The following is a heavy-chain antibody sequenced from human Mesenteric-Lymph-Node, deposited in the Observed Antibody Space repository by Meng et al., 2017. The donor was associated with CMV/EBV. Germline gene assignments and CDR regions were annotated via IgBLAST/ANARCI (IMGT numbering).Heavy chain of an antibody. V-gene: IGHV3-21*01. CDR3: ATRSMVKA. Sequence: GESLKISCAASGFTFSSYSMNWVRQAPGKGLEWVSSISPSSSDIYYSDSVKGRFTISRDNAKNSLFLQMNSLRADDTAVYYCATRSMVKAWGQGTLVTVSS. CDR1: GFTFSSYS. J-gene: IGHJ4*02. D-gene: IGHD3-10*01. CDR2: ISPSSSDI.